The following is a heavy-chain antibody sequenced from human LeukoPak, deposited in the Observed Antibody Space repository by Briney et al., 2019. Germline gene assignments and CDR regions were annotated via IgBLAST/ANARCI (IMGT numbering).Heavy chain of an antibody. Sequence: GGSLRLSCAASGFTFSSYTMNWVRQAPGKGLEWVSYISPSSNTIYYADSVKGRFTISRDNAKNSLYLQMNSLRAEDTAVYYCASERYCSGGSCSDYWGQGTLVTVSS. V-gene: IGHV3-48*04. CDR2: ISPSSNTI. CDR3: ASERYCSGGSCSDY. D-gene: IGHD2-15*01. J-gene: IGHJ4*02. CDR1: GFTFSSYT.